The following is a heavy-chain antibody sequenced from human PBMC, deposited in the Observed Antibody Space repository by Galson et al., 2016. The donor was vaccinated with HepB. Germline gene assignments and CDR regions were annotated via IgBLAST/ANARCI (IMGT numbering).Heavy chain of an antibody. CDR1: GGAISSDGDY. V-gene: IGHV4-31*03. CDR2: IYYSGST. Sequence: TLSLTCTVSGGAISSDGDYWSWIRHHPGKGLEWIGYIYYSGSTYYTPSLKSRVTISVDTSKNQFSLRLSSVTAADTAIYYCASSDCPTGTCNGIRFDDWGQGTPVTVSS. J-gene: IGHJ4*02. D-gene: IGHD2-8*01. CDR3: ASSDCPTGTCNGIRFDD.